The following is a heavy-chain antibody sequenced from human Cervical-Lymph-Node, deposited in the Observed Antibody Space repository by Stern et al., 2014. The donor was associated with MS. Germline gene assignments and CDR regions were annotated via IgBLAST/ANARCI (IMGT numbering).Heavy chain of an antibody. D-gene: IGHD2-2*03. Sequence: QLQLQESGPGLVKPSETLSLTCTVSGASISSYYWNWIRQTPGKGLEWIGYIYYTGTTNYNPSLKGRVAISLDTSKNQFSLILRSVSAADTAVYYCARKSLSMDHYFDSWGQGTLVTVSS. J-gene: IGHJ4*02. CDR2: IYYTGTT. V-gene: IGHV4-59*01. CDR1: GASISSYY. CDR3: ARKSLSMDHYFDS.